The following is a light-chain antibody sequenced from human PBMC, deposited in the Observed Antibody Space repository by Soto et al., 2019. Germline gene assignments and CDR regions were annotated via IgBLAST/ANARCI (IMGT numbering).Light chain of an antibody. Sequence: DIQMIQSPSSLSASVGDRVTITCRASQSISSYLNWYQQKPGKAPKLLIYAASSLQSGVPSRFSGSGSGTDFTLTISSLQPEDFATYYCQQSYSTPFLTFGGGTKVDI. CDR1: QSISSY. CDR2: AAS. J-gene: IGKJ4*01. CDR3: QQSYSTPFLT. V-gene: IGKV1-39*01.